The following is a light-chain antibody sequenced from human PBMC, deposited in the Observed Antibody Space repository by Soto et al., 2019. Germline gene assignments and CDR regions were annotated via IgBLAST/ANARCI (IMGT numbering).Light chain of an antibody. CDR1: SSDVGSYNL. Sequence: QPVLTQPASVSGSPGQSITISCTGTSSDVGSYNLVSWYQQHPGKAPKLMIYEGSKRPSGVSNRFSGSKSGNTASLTISGLQAEDEADYYCCSDAGSIVFGTGTKLTV. CDR2: EGS. CDR3: CSDAGSIV. J-gene: IGLJ1*01. V-gene: IGLV2-23*01.